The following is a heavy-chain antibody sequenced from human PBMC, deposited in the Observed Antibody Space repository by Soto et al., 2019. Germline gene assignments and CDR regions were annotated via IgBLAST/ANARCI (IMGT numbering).Heavy chain of an antibody. CDR3: ARVRKYSGWYREFDY. V-gene: IGHV1-3*01. CDR2: INAGNGNT. J-gene: IGHJ4*02. D-gene: IGHD6-19*01. Sequence: ASVKVSCKASGYTFTSYAMHWVRQAPGQRLEWMGWINAGNGNTKYSQKFQGRVTITRDTSASTAYMELSSLRSEDTAVYYCARVRKYSGWYREFDYWGQGTLVTVSS. CDR1: GYTFTSYA.